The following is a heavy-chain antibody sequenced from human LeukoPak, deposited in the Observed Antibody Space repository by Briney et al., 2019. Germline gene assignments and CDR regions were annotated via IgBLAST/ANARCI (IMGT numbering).Heavy chain of an antibody. D-gene: IGHD2-8*01. CDR1: GFTFNTYG. CDR2: ISGSGGAT. CDR3: ARDNGLEGPTD. J-gene: IGHJ4*02. Sequence: GGTLRLSCAASGFTFNTYGMSWVRQAPGKGLEWVSGISGSGGATYYADSVKGRFTISRDNAKNSLYLQMNSLRADDTAVYYCARDNGLEGPTDWGQGTLVTVSS. V-gene: IGHV3-23*01.